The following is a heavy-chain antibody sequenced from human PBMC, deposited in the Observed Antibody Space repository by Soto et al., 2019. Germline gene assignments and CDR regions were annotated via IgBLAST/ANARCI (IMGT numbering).Heavy chain of an antibody. CDR1: GFTVSSNY. D-gene: IGHD1-20*01. V-gene: IGHV3-53*01. J-gene: IGHJ3*02. Sequence: GGSLRLSCAASGFTVSSNYMSWVRQAPGKGLEWVSVIYSGGSTYYADSVKGRFTISRDNSKNTLYLQMNSLRAEDTAVYYCAREMVGDNWNVDAFDIWGQGTMVTV. CDR3: AREMVGDNWNVDAFDI. CDR2: IYSGGST.